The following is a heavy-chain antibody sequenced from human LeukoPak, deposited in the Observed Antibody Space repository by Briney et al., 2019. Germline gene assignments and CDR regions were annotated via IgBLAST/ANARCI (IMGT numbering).Heavy chain of an antibody. CDR1: GGSLSDYY. CDR3: ARVRDWFDP. V-gene: IGHV4-34*01. Sequence: PSETLSLTCAVYGGSLSDYYWSWIRQPPGKGLEWIGYIWYSGFTYYNPSLKSRVTISVDTSKDQFLLKLSSVTAADTAMYYCARVRDWFDPWGQGTLVTVSS. D-gene: IGHD4/OR15-4a*01. J-gene: IGHJ5*02. CDR2: IWYSGFT.